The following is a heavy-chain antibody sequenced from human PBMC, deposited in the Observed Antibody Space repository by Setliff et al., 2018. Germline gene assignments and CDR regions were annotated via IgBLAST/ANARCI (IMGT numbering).Heavy chain of an antibody. J-gene: IGHJ6*03. D-gene: IGHD2-21*02. CDR2: INTNTGNP. Sequence: SVKVSCKASGYTFSSYAMGWMRQAPGQRLEWMGWINTNTGNPSYAQDFTGRLVFSLDTSVSTAYLQIYSLKAEDTAVYYCARASRFGTAIYKGDYYMDVWGNGTTVTVSS. CDR3: ARASRFGTAIYKGDYYMDV. V-gene: IGHV7-4-1*01. CDR1: GYTFSSYA.